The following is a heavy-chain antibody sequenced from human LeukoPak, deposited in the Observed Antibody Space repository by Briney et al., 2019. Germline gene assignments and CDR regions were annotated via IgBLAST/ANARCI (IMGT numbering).Heavy chain of an antibody. CDR3: ARAGYYYYYMDV. CDR1: GGSISSSSYY. J-gene: IGHJ6*03. V-gene: IGHV4-39*07. CDR2: IYYSGST. Sequence: SETLSLTCTVSGGSISSSSYYWGWIRQPPGKGLEWIGNIYYSGSTYYNPSLKIRVTISVDTSKKQFSLNLSSVTAADTSVYYCARAGYYYYYMDVWGKGITVVVSS.